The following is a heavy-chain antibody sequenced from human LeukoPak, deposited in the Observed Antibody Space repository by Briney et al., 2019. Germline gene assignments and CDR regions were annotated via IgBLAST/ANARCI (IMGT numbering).Heavy chain of an antibody. Sequence: ASVKVSCKASGYTFTNYGVNWVRRAPGQGLEWMGGIIPIFGTTNYAQKFQGRVTITADKSTSTAYMELSSLRSDDTAVYYCAGYYGSGSYFRNYYYFYMDVWGKGTTVTVSS. CDR1: GYTFTNYG. CDR3: AGYYGSGSYFRNYYYFYMDV. V-gene: IGHV1-69*06. J-gene: IGHJ6*03. D-gene: IGHD3-10*01. CDR2: IIPIFGTT.